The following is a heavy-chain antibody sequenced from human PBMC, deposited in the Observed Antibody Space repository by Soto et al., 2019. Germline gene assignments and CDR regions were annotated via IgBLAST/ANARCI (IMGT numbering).Heavy chain of an antibody. CDR3: AASIFYYGMDV. Sequence: PGESLKISCKDSGYTFTNYWIGWVRQMPGKGPEWMGIIYPGDSDTKYNPSFQGQVTISADKSITTTYLQWSSLKASDTAIYYCAASIFYYGMDVWGQGTTVTVSS. CDR1: GYTFTNYW. J-gene: IGHJ6*02. CDR2: IYPGDSDT. V-gene: IGHV5-51*01.